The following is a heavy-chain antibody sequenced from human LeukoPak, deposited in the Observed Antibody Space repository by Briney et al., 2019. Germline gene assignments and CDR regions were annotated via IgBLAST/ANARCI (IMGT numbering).Heavy chain of an antibody. CDR2: INSDGSST. J-gene: IGHJ6*02. CDR3: ARVGLLLRFLEWLLLHYYYYGMDV. Sequence: PGGSLRLSCAASGFTFSSYWMHWVRHAPGKGLVWVSRINSDGSSTSYADSVKGRFTISRDNAKNTLYLQMNSLRAEDTAVYYCARVGLLLRFLEWLLLHYYYYGMDVWGQGTTVTVSS. V-gene: IGHV3-74*01. CDR1: GFTFSSYW. D-gene: IGHD3-3*01.